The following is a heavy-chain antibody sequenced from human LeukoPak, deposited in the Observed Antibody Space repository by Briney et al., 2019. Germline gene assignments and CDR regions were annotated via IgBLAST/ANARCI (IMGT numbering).Heavy chain of an antibody. CDR1: GFTFSSYG. CDR2: IRYDGSNK. CDR3: ARDFSSYYYDSSGYSWAYYFDY. Sequence: GGSLRLSCAASGFTFSSYGMHWVRQAPGKGLEWMAFIRYDGSNKYYADSVKGRFTIPRDNAKNSLYLQMNSLRAEDTAVYYCARDFSSYYYDSSGYSWAYYFDYWGQGTLVTVSS. D-gene: IGHD3-22*01. J-gene: IGHJ4*02. V-gene: IGHV3-30*02.